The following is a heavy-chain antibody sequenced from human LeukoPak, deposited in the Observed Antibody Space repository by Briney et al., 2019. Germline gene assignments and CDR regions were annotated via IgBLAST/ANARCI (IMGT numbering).Heavy chain of an antibody. J-gene: IGHJ4*02. D-gene: IGHD1-26*01. CDR2: ISSNGGST. CDR3: ARGSYQYYFDY. V-gene: IGHV3-64*01. Sequence: GGSLRLSCAASGFTFGSYAMHWVRQAPGKGLEYVSAISSNGGSTYYANSVKGRFTISRDNSKNTLYLQMGSLRAEDMAVYYCARGSYQYYFDYWGQGTLVTVSS. CDR1: GFTFGSYA.